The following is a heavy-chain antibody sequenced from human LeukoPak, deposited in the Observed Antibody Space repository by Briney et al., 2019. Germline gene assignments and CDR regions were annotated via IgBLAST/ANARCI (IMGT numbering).Heavy chain of an antibody. CDR2: IIPIFGTA. CDR3: ARDRSIAARPADAFDI. V-gene: IGHV1-69*05. Sequence: GASVKVSCKASGGTFSSHAISWVRQAPGQGLEWMGGIIPIFGTANYAQKFQGRVTITTDESTSTAYMELSSLRSEDTAVYYCARDRSIAARPADAFDIWGQGTMVTVSS. CDR1: GGTFSSHA. J-gene: IGHJ3*02. D-gene: IGHD6-6*01.